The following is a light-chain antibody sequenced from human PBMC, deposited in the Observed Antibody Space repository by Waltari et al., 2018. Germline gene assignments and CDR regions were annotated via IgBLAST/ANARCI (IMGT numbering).Light chain of an antibody. J-gene: IGKJ1*01. CDR3: QQYGSSPRT. V-gene: IGKV3-20*01. CDR1: QSVSSSY. Sequence: IVLTQSPGTLSLSPGERATLSCRASQSVSSSYLAWYQQKPGQAPRLLIYDASSRATGIPDRFSGSGSGTDFTLTISRLDPEDFAVYYCQQYGSSPRTFGQGTKVEIK. CDR2: DAS.